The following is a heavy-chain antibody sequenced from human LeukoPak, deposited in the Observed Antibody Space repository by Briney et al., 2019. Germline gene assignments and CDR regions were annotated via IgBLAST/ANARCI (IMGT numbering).Heavy chain of an antibody. CDR3: ARNTGSGTGAFDI. Sequence: SETLSLTCAVSGGSISSSNWWSWVRQPPGKGLEWIGEIYHSGSTNYNPSLKSRVTISVDKSKNQFSLKLSPVTAADTAVYYCARNTGSGTGAFDIWGQGTMVTVSS. J-gene: IGHJ3*02. D-gene: IGHD1-14*01. CDR2: IYHSGST. CDR1: GGSISSSNW. V-gene: IGHV4-4*02.